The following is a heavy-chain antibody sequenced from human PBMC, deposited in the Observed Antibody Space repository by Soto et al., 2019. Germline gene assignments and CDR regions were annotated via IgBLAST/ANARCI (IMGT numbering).Heavy chain of an antibody. Sequence: VQLLESGGGLVQPGGSLRLSCAASGFTFSSYAMSWVRQAPGKGLEWVSAISGSGGSTYYADSVKGRFTSSRDNSKNTLYLQMNSLRAKDTAVYYCAKEMLLTTVTQGYWFDPWGQGTLVTVSS. CDR2: ISGSGGST. V-gene: IGHV3-23*01. CDR1: GFTFSSYA. D-gene: IGHD4-4*01. CDR3: AKEMLLTTVTQGYWFDP. J-gene: IGHJ5*02.